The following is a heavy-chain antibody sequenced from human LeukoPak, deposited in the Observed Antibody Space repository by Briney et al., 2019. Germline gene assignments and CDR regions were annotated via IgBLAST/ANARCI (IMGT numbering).Heavy chain of an antibody. CDR2: IKQDGSEK. D-gene: IGHD2-2*01. J-gene: IGHJ6*02. Sequence: GGSLRLSCAASGFTFSSYWMSWVRQAPGKGLEWVANIKQDGSEKYYVDSVKGRFTISRDNAKNSLYLQMNSLRAEDTAVYYCARDGRYCSSTSCPYYYYGMDVWGQGTTVTVSS. V-gene: IGHV3-7*01. CDR3: ARDGRYCSSTSCPYYYYGMDV. CDR1: GFTFSSYW.